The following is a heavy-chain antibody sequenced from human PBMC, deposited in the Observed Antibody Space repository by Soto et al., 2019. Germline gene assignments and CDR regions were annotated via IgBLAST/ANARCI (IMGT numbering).Heavy chain of an antibody. CDR2: IIPIFGTA. Sequence: QVQLVQSGAEVKKPGSSVKVSCKASGGTFSSYAISWVRQAPGQGLEWMGGIIPIFGTANYAQKFQGRVTITADKSTSTAYVELSSLRSEDTAVYYCATPRDLTTDNTWFDPWGQGTLVTVSS. CDR3: ATPRDLTTDNTWFDP. J-gene: IGHJ5*02. V-gene: IGHV1-69*06. D-gene: IGHD4-4*01. CDR1: GGTFSSYA.